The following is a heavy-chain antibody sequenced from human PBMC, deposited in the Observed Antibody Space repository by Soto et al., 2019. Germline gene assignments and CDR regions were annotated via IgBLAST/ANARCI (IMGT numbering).Heavy chain of an antibody. CDR3: ARAPYRGANSRDAFEI. CDR1: GGSISTEYY. J-gene: IGHJ3*02. Sequence: QVQLQESGPGLVKPSQTLSLTCTVSGGSISTEYYWSWIRQPPGKGLEWIGYIYYSGSTYYNPSLKNRVTIAVDTSKNHFSLKVYSVTAADTAVYYCARAPYRGANSRDAFEIWGQGTMVTVSS. D-gene: IGHD7-27*01. CDR2: IYYSGST. V-gene: IGHV4-30-4*01.